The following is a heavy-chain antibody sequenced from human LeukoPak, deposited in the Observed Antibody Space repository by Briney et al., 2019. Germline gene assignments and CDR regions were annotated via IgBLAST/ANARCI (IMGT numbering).Heavy chain of an antibody. J-gene: IGHJ4*02. V-gene: IGHV1-24*01. Sequence: ASVKVSCKVSGYTLTELSMHWVRQAPGKGLEWMGGFDPEDGETIYAQEFQGRVTMTEDTSTDTAYMELSSLRSEDTAVYYCRTGGAMVRGVIVREYYLDYWGQGTLVTVSS. D-gene: IGHD3-10*01. CDR3: RTGGAMVRGVIVREYYLDY. CDR2: FDPEDGET. CDR1: GYTLTELS.